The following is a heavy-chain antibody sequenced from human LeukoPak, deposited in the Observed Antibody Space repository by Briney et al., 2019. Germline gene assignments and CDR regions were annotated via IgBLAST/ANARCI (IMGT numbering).Heavy chain of an antibody. V-gene: IGHV3-11*01. Sequence: GGSLRLSCVASGFTFSDYYLTWIRQAPGKGLEWVSSISSSLTTIYYADSVKGRFTVSRDNAKNSVSLQMTGLRVEDTALYYCARDRTHDFWSGYYYYYYYYMDVWGKGTTVTVSS. J-gene: IGHJ6*03. CDR2: ISSSLTTI. CDR3: ARDRTHDFWSGYYYYYYYYMDV. CDR1: GFTFSDYY. D-gene: IGHD3-3*01.